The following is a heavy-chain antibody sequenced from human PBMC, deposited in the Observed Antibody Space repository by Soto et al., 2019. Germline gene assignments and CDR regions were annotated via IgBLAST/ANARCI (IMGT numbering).Heavy chain of an antibody. CDR3: VRDNEQQLVRGLEYYFDY. J-gene: IGHJ4*02. D-gene: IGHD6-13*01. V-gene: IGHV4-30-4*01. CDR1: GGSISSGDYY. Sequence: NPSETLSLTCTVSGGSISSGDYYWSRIRQPPGKGLEWIGYIYYSGSTYYNPSLKSRVTISVDTSKNQFSLKLSSVAAADTAVYYCVRDNEQQLVRGLEYYFDYWGQGTLVTVSS. CDR2: IYYSGST.